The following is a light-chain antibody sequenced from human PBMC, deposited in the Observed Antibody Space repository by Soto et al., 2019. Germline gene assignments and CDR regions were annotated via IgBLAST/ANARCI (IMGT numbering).Light chain of an antibody. V-gene: IGKV3-20*01. J-gene: IGKJ4*01. Sequence: EIVLTQSPGTLSLSPGERAPLSCRASQSVSSSYLAWYQQKPGQAPRLLIYGASSRATGIPDRFSGSGSGTDFTLTISRLEPEDFAVYYCQQYHEWPLTFGGGTKVDIK. CDR2: GAS. CDR1: QSVSSSY. CDR3: QQYHEWPLT.